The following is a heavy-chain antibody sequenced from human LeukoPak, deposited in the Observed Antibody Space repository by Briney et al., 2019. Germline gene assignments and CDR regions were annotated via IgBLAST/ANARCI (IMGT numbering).Heavy chain of an antibody. CDR1: GFTFSSYS. CDR2: ISSSSSYI. CDR3: ARDRKGIAVAGFDY. V-gene: IGHV3-21*01. Sequence: TGGSLRLSCAASGFTFSSYSMNWVRQAPGKGLEWVSSISSSSSYIYYADSVKGRFTISRDNAKNSLYLQMNSLRAEDTAVYYCARDRKGIAVAGFDYWGQGTLVTVSS. D-gene: IGHD6-19*01. J-gene: IGHJ4*02.